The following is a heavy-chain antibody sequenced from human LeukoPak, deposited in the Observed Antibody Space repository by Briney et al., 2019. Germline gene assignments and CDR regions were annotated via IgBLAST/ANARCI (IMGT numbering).Heavy chain of an antibody. CDR3: ARGDCSSTSCPMDV. V-gene: IGHV4-39*01. D-gene: IGHD2-2*01. CDR1: GGSISSSSYY. J-gene: IGHJ6*03. CDR2: IYYSGST. Sequence: SETLSLTCTVSGGSISSSSYYWGWIRQPPGKGLEWIVSIYYSGSTYYNPSLKSRVTISVDTSKNQFSLKLSSVTAADTAVYYCARGDCSSTSCPMDVWGKGTTVTVSS.